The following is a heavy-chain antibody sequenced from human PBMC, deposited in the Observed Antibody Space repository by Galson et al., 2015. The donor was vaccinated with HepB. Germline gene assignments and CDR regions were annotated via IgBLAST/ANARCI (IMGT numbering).Heavy chain of an antibody. CDR1: GFTFSSYA. CDR3: ARDTYDFWSGYKYDY. Sequence: SLRLSCAASGFTFSSYAMHWVRQAPGKGLEWVAVISYDGSNKYYADSVKGRFTISRDNSKNTLYLQMNSLRAEDTAVYYCARDTYDFWSGYKYDYWGQGTLVTVSS. V-gene: IGHV3-30*04. J-gene: IGHJ4*02. CDR2: ISYDGSNK. D-gene: IGHD3-3*01.